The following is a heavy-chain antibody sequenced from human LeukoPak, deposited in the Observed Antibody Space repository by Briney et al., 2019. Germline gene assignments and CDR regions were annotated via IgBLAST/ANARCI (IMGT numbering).Heavy chain of an antibody. V-gene: IGHV3-23*01. CDR3: ARELLPGSGYHPGFDAFDI. Sequence: GGSLRLSCVVSGLTFSRETMGWVRQAPGKGLEWVSVISGSSATKKYGDSAKGRFTISRDNSENTLYLHMSGLRADDTAVYYCARELLPGSGYHPGFDAFDIWGQGTMVTVSS. CDR2: ISGSSATK. D-gene: IGHD3-22*01. J-gene: IGHJ3*02. CDR1: GLTFSRET.